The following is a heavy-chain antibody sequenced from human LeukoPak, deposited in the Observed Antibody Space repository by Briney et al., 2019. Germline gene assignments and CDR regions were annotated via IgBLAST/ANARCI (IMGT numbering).Heavy chain of an antibody. D-gene: IGHD1-26*01. V-gene: IGHV3-21*01. Sequence: PGGSLRLSCAASGFTFSSYSMNWVRQAPGKGLEWVSSISSSSSYIYYADSVKGRFTISRDNAKNSLYLQMNSLRAEDTAVYYCARDRSEWELLEFDYWGQGTLVTVSS. CDR1: GFTFSSYS. CDR2: ISSSSSYI. J-gene: IGHJ4*02. CDR3: ARDRSEWELLEFDY.